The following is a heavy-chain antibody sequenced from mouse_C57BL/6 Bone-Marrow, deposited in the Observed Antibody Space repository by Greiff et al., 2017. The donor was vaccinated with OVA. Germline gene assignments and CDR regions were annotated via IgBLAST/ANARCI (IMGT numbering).Heavy chain of an antibody. CDR2: IYPRSGNT. D-gene: IGHD2-1*01. Sequence: QVQLQQSGAELARPGASVKLSCKASGYTFTSYGISWVKQRTGQGLEWIGEIYPRSGNTYYNEKFKGKATLTADKSSSTAYMELRSLTSEDSAVYFCARGSFCYGNPWFAYWGQGTLVTVSA. CDR3: ARGSFCYGNPWFAY. CDR1: GYTFTSYG. J-gene: IGHJ3*01. V-gene: IGHV1-81*01.